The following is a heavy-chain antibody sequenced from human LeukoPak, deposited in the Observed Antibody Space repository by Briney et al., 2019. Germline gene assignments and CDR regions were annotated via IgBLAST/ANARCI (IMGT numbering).Heavy chain of an antibody. CDR2: IYHSGST. CDR1: GYSISSGYY. D-gene: IGHD5-18*01. CDR3: SRVERGYSYGHYYYYYYMDV. V-gene: IGHV4-38-2*02. Sequence: SETLSLTCTVSGYSISSGYYWGWIRQPPGKGLEWIGSIYHSGSTYYNPSLKSRVTISVDTSKNQFSLKLGSVTAADTAVYYCSRVERGYSYGHYYYYYYMDVWGKGTTVTVSS. J-gene: IGHJ6*03.